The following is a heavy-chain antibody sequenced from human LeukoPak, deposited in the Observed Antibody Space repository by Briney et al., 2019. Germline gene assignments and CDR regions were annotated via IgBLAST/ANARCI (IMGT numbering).Heavy chain of an antibody. Sequence: PSETLSLTCTVSGGSISSGGYYWSWIRQHPGKGLEWIGYIYYSGSTYYNPSLKSRVTISVDTSKNQFSLKLSSVTAADTAVYYCARVLMVYRDAFDIWAKGQWSPSLQ. V-gene: IGHV4-31*03. J-gene: IGHJ3*02. D-gene: IGHD2-8*01. CDR3: ARVLMVYRDAFDI. CDR1: GGSISSGGYY. CDR2: IYYSGST.